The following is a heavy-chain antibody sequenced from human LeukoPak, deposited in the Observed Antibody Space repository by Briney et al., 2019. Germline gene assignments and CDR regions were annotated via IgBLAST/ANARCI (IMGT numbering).Heavy chain of an antibody. CDR3: ASQSPLYQLPLKEPESFDY. V-gene: IGHV4-39*07. J-gene: IGHJ4*02. Sequence: SETLSLTCTVSGGSISSSSYYWGWIRQPPGKGLEWIGSIYYSGSTYYNPSLNSLATISVDTSKNQFSLKLSSVPAADTAVYYCASQSPLYQLPLKEPESFDYWGQGTLVTVSS. CDR2: IYYSGST. CDR1: GGSISSSSYY. D-gene: IGHD2-2*01.